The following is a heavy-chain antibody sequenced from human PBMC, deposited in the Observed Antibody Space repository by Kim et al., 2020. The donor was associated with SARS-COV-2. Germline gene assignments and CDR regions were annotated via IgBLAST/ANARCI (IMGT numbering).Heavy chain of an antibody. CDR2: ISSSGSTI. CDR1: GFTFSSYE. D-gene: IGHD3-10*01. V-gene: IGHV3-48*03. CDR3: ARENPGTLDY. J-gene: IGHJ4*02. Sequence: GGSLRLSCAASGFTFSSYEMNWVRQAPGKGLEWVSYISSSGSTIYYADSVKGRFTISRDNAKNSLYLQMNSLRAEDTAVYYCARENPGTLDYWGQGTLVTVSS.